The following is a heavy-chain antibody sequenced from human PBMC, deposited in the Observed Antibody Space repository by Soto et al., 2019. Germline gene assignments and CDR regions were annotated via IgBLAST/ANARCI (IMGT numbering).Heavy chain of an antibody. CDR2: INSDGSST. CDR3: ARIPLGYCSGGSCYPGHYYYYYMDV. Sequence: GGSLRLSCAASGFTFSSYWMHWVRQAPGKGLVWVSRINSDGSSTSYADSVKGRFTISRDNAKNTLYLQMNSLRAEDTAVYYCARIPLGYCSGGSCYPGHYYYYYMDVWGKGTTVTVSS. D-gene: IGHD2-15*01. CDR1: GFTFSSYW. V-gene: IGHV3-74*01. J-gene: IGHJ6*03.